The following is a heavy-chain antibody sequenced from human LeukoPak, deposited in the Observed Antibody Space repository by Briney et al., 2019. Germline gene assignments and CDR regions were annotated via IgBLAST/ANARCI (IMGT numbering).Heavy chain of an antibody. Sequence: GGSLRLSCAASGFTFSSYAMHWVRQAPGKGLEWVAVISYDGSSKYYADSVKGRFTISRDNSKNTLYLQMNSLRAEDTAVYYCARDLGSSGPYFDYWGQGTLVTVSS. CDR2: ISYDGSSK. V-gene: IGHV3-30*04. CDR3: ARDLGSSGPYFDY. J-gene: IGHJ4*02. D-gene: IGHD3-22*01. CDR1: GFTFSSYA.